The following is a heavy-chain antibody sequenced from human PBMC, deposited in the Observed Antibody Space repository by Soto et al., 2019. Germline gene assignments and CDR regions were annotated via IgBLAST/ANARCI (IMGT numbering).Heavy chain of an antibody. J-gene: IGHJ6*02. Sequence: GGSLRLSCAASGFTFSSYAMHWVRQAPGKGLEWVAVISYDGSNKYYADSVKGRFTISRDNSKNTLYLQMNSLRAEDTAVYYCARGGPPSGFDWLLRSPYGMDVWGQGTTVTVSS. D-gene: IGHD3-9*01. V-gene: IGHV3-30-3*01. CDR2: ISYDGSNK. CDR1: GFTFSSYA. CDR3: ARGGPPSGFDWLLRSPYGMDV.